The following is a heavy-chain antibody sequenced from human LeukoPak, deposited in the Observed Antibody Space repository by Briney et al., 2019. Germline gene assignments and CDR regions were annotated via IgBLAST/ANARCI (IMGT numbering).Heavy chain of an antibody. Sequence: GGSLRLSCAASGFTFNNYWMSWVRQAPGKGLEWVSAISGSGGSTYYADSVKGRFTISRDNSKNTLYLQMNSLRAEDTAVYYCAKDGRITIFGVVGGAFDIWGQGTMVTVSS. J-gene: IGHJ3*02. D-gene: IGHD3-3*01. CDR1: GFTFNNYW. CDR2: ISGSGGST. V-gene: IGHV3-23*01. CDR3: AKDGRITIFGVVGGAFDI.